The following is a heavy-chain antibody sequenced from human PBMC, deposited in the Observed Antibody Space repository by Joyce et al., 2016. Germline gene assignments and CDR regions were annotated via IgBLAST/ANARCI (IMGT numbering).Heavy chain of an antibody. D-gene: IGHD6-6*01. V-gene: IGHV3-30*14. J-gene: IGHJ4*02. CDR3: ARDPAIRGLEEGYLDS. Sequence: QVQLVESGGGVVQPGRALRLSCTAFGFSFSNYAMDWVRQAPGKGREWVAVISYDGSRKFYADSVKGRFNISKDKSKNTLYLQRNSLRLEDAAVYYCARDPAIRGLEEGYLDSWGQGTLVTVSS. CDR2: ISYDGSRK. CDR1: GFSFSNYA.